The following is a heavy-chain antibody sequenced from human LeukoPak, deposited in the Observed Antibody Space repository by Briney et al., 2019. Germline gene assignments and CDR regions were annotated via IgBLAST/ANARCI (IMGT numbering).Heavy chain of an antibody. CDR2: IIPIFGTA. Sequence: ASVKVYCKASGGTFSSYAISWVRQAPGQGLEWMGGIIPIFGTANYAQKFQGRVTITADKSTSTAYMELSSLRSEDTAVYYCATHTDIVVVPAANPYYYYYMDVWGKGTTVTVSS. CDR1: GGTFSSYA. J-gene: IGHJ6*03. D-gene: IGHD2-2*01. V-gene: IGHV1-69*06. CDR3: ATHTDIVVVPAANPYYYYYMDV.